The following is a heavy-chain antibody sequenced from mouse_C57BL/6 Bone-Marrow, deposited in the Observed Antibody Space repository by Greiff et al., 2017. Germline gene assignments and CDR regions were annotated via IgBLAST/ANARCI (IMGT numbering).Heavy chain of an antibody. J-gene: IGHJ1*03. CDR3: ATPYYLWYCDV. V-gene: IGHV1-55*01. D-gene: IGHD2-10*01. CDR1: GYTFTSYW. CDR2: LYPGSGST. Sequence: QVQLQQPGAELVKPGASVKMSCKASGYTFTSYWINWVKQRPGQGLEWIGDLYPGSGSTNYNEKFKSKATLTVDTSSSTAYMQLSSLTSEDSAVYYCATPYYLWYCDVWCTGTTVTVSS.